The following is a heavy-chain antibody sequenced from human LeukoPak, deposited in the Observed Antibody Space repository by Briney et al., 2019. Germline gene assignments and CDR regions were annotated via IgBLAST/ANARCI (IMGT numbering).Heavy chain of an antibody. CDR2: INHSGST. J-gene: IGHJ4*02. CDR3: ARRGSGGYYPIDY. CDR1: GGSFSGYY. Sequence: SETLSLTCNVSGGSFSGYYWSWIRQPPGKGLEWIGEINHSGSTNYNPSLKSRVTISVDTSKNQFSLKLSSVTAADTAVYYCARRGSGGYYPIDYWGQGTLVTVSS. V-gene: IGHV4-34*01. D-gene: IGHD3-10*01.